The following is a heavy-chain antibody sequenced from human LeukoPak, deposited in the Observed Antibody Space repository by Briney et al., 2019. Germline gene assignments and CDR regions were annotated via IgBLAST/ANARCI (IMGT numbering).Heavy chain of an antibody. CDR2: LQHDGSAI. CDR1: GFTFSNFG. Sequence: GGSLRLSCAASGFTFSNFGMTWVRQAPGKGLEWVDNLQHDGSAIHYVDSVKGRFTISRDNAKNSLFLQMSSLRADDTAVYYCVRAAGDFWGQGTLVTVSS. D-gene: IGHD6-13*01. J-gene: IGHJ4*02. CDR3: VRAAGDF. V-gene: IGHV3-7*04.